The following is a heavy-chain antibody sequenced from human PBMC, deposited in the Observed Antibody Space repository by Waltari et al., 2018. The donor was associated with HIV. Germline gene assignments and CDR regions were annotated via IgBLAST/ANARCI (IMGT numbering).Heavy chain of an antibody. Sequence: EVQLMESGGGLVQSGGSLSLSCAASGFPFTNYWMSWVRQTPGKGLEWVAYIKDDGSEKYYMGSVKGRFTISRDNAKNSMFLQMNSLRAEDTAVYYCARIGTFPHNYAIDFWGQGTTVTVSS. CDR3: ARIGTFPHNYAIDF. V-gene: IGHV3-7*01. CDR2: IKDDGSEK. D-gene: IGHD1-26*01. CDR1: GFPFTNYW. J-gene: IGHJ6*02.